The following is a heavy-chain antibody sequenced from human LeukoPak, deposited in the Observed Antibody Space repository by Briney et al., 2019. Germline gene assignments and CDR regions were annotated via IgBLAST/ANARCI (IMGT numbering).Heavy chain of an antibody. Sequence: GGSLRLSCAASGFTFDSYWMSWVRQAPGKGLEWVANIKQDGSEKYYADSVKGRFTISRDNSKNTLYLQMNSLRAEDTAVYYCAKDQVGYCSSTSCYPLDYWGQGTLVTVSS. J-gene: IGHJ4*02. D-gene: IGHD2-2*01. CDR1: GFTFDSYW. CDR3: AKDQVGYCSSTSCYPLDY. V-gene: IGHV3-7*01. CDR2: IKQDGSEK.